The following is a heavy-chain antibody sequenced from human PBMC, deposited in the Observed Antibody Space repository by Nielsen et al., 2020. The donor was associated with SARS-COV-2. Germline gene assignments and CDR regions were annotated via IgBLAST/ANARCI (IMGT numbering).Heavy chain of an antibody. CDR3: ARDRSRRYGDLDY. Sequence: GGSLRLSCAASGFTFSSYSMNWVRQAPGKGLEWVSSISSSSSYIYYADSVKGRFTISRDNAKNSLYLQMNSLRAEDTAVYYCARDRSRRYGDLDYWGQGTLVTVSS. CDR1: GFTFSSYS. J-gene: IGHJ4*02. CDR2: ISSSSSYI. D-gene: IGHD4-17*01. V-gene: IGHV3-21*01.